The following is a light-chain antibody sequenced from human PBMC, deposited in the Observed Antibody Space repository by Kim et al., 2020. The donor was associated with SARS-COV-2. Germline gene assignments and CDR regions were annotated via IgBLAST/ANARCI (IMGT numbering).Light chain of an antibody. CDR2: SAS. V-gene: IGKV1-27*01. J-gene: IGKJ2*01. CDR3: QESTGAPYT. Sequence: DIQMTQSPSSLAASVGDSVTITCRASQGISNFLAWYQQKPGNIPHLLIHSASTLQSGVPPRFSGSGSGTDFTLTITSLQPEDVATYYCQESTGAPYTFGQGTKLEI. CDR1: QGISNF.